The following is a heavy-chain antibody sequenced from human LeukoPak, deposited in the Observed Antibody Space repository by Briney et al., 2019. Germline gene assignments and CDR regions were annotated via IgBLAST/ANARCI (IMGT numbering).Heavy chain of an antibody. Sequence: GGSLRLSCAASGFTFSSYAMSWVRQAPGKGLEWVSAISGSGGSTYYADSVKGRFTISRDNSKNTLYLQMNSLRAEDTAVYYCARGPAFGGVIGYFDYWGQGTLVTVSS. CDR1: GFTFSSYA. D-gene: IGHD3-16*02. V-gene: IGHV3-23*01. CDR3: ARGPAFGGVIGYFDY. J-gene: IGHJ4*02. CDR2: ISGSGGST.